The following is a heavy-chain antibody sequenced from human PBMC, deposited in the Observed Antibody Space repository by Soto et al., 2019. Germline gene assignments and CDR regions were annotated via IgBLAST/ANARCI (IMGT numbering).Heavy chain of an antibody. J-gene: IGHJ6*03. CDR1: GGSFSGYQ. CDR2: INDSGNI. CDR3: ARGLILWFGELSRRGGYYYCMDG. V-gene: IGHV4-34*01. Sequence: QVQLQQWGAGLLKPSETLSLTCAVYGGSFSGYQWSWIRQTPGKGLEWIGEINDSGNINYNPSLKSRVSIFVDTAKKQISLKLSSVTAADTAVYYCARGLILWFGELSRRGGYYYCMDGWGKGTTVTVSS. D-gene: IGHD3-10*01.